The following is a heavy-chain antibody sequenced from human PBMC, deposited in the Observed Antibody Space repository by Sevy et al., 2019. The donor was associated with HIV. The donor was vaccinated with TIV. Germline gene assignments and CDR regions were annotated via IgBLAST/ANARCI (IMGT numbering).Heavy chain of an antibody. V-gene: IGHV3-30*18. D-gene: IGHD1-1*01. CDR3: AKKLEPGNYFDY. J-gene: IGHJ4*02. Sequence: GGSLRLSCAASGFTFSSYDMHWVRQAPGKGLEWVAVISYDGSNKYYADSVKGRFTISRDNSKNTLYLQMNSLRAEDTAVYYCAKKLEPGNYFDYWGQGTLVTVSS. CDR2: ISYDGSNK. CDR1: GFTFSSYD.